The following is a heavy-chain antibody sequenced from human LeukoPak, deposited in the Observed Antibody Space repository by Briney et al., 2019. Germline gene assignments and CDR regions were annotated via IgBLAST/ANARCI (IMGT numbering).Heavy chain of an antibody. D-gene: IGHD3-22*01. V-gene: IGHV5-51*01. CDR1: GYSFTNYW. CDR3: ARRVGYDSYYMDV. J-gene: IGHJ6*03. Sequence: GESLKISCKASGYSFTNYWIGWVRQMPGKGLEWMGIIYPGDSDTTYSPSFQGQVTFSADKSISTAYLRWNSLKASDTAMYYCARRVGYDSYYMDVWGKGTTVTVSS. CDR2: IYPGDSDT.